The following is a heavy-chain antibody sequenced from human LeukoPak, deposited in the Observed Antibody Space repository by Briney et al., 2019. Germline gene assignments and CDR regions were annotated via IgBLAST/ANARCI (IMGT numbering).Heavy chain of an antibody. V-gene: IGHV4-31*03. J-gene: IGHJ4*02. D-gene: IGHD4-17*01. CDR3: ARATRPANDYGDYFDY. Sequence: TLSLTCTVSGGSISSGGYYWSWIRQHPGKGLEWIGYIYYSGSTYYNPSLKSRVTISVDTSKNQFSLKLGSVTAADTAVYYCARATRPANDYGDYFDYWGQGTLVTVSS. CDR1: GGSISSGGYY. CDR2: IYYSGST.